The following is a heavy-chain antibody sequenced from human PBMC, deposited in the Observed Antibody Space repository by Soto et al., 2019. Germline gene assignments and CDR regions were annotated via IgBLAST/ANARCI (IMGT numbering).Heavy chain of an antibody. D-gene: IGHD6-13*01. J-gene: IGHJ4*02. Sequence: QVQLVQSGAEVKKPGASVKVSCKASGYTFTSYDINWVRQATGQGREWMGWMNPNSGKTGYAQKLQGSVTMTRNTSLITAYIALSSLRSEDTALYYCARESQSPGYCRRWYGIDYWGQGTRVTVPA. CDR2: MNPNSGKT. CDR3: ARESQSPGYCRRWYGIDY. CDR1: GYTFTSYD. V-gene: IGHV1-8*01.